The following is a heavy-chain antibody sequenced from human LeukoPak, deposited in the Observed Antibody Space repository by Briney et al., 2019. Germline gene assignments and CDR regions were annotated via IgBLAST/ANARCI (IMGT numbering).Heavy chain of an antibody. V-gene: IGHV3-11*05. Sequence: PGGSLRLSCAASGFSFSDCYMRWIPPAPGEGLGWGSYIGTSSTYKNYADSVKGRFTISRDNAKNSLYLQMNSLRAEDTAVYYCARGGDDYGDYLHYWGQGILVTVSS. CDR1: GFSFSDCY. CDR3: ARGGDDYGDYLHY. D-gene: IGHD4-17*01. J-gene: IGHJ4*02. CDR2: IGTSSTYK.